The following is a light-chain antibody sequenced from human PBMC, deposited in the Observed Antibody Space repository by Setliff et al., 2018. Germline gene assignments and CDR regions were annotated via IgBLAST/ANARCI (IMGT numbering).Light chain of an antibody. CDR1: SSDVGGYDY. J-gene: IGLJ1*01. Sequence: QSALAQPASVSGSPGQSITISCTGSSSDVGGYDYVSWYQHHPGRAPKFMIYDVIKRPSGVSNRFSGSKSGNTASLTISGLQAEDEADYYCFSYTSSSSYVFGSGTKGTVL. V-gene: IGLV2-14*03. CDR2: DVI. CDR3: FSYTSSSSYV.